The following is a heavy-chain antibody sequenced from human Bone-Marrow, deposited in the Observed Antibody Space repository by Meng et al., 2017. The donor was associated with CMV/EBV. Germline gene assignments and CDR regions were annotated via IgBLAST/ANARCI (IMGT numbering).Heavy chain of an antibody. J-gene: IGHJ6*02. Sequence: GGSLRLSCAASGFTVSSNYMSWVRQAPGKGLEWVSVIYSGGSTYYADSVKGRFTISRDNSKNTLYLQMNSLRAEDTAVYYCARGFGHSSSFGKHYYYYYGMDVWGQGTTVTVSS. CDR1: GFTVSSNY. V-gene: IGHV3-66*02. D-gene: IGHD6-6*01. CDR2: IYSGGST. CDR3: ARGFGHSSSFGKHYYYYYGMDV.